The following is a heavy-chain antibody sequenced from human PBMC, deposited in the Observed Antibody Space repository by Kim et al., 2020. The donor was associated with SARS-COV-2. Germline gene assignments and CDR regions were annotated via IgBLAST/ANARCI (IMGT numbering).Heavy chain of an antibody. CDR2: ISWNSGSI. D-gene: IGHD6-19*01. V-gene: IGHV3-9*01. J-gene: IGHJ6*02. CDR3: ATGAVAAEYYYYGMDV. CDR1: GFTFDDYA. Sequence: GGSLRLSCAASGFTFDDYAMHWVRQAPGKGLEWVSGISWNSGSIGYADSVKGRFTISRDNAKNSLYLQMNSLRAEDTAVYYCATGAVAAEYYYYGMDVWGQGTTVTVSS.